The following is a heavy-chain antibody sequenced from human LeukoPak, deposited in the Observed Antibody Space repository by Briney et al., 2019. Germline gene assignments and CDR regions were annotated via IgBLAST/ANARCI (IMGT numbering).Heavy chain of an antibody. Sequence: SETLSLTCTVSGGSISSYYWSWIRQPPGKGLEWIGYIYYSGSTNYNPSLKSRVTISVDTSKNQFSLKLSSVTAADTAVYYCARGGYSSSWYYFDYWGQGTPVTVSS. V-gene: IGHV4-59*01. CDR2: IYYSGST. D-gene: IGHD6-13*01. CDR3: ARGGYSSSWYYFDY. CDR1: GGSISSYY. J-gene: IGHJ4*02.